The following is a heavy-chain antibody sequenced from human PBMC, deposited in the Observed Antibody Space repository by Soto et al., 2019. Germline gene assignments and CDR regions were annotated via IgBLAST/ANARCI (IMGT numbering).Heavy chain of an antibody. CDR3: ARAGAIAARSFDY. CDR2: INPNSGGT. CDR1: GYTFTSNY. J-gene: IGHJ4*02. V-gene: IGHV1-2*02. Sequence: ASVKVSCKAPGYTFTSNYMHWVRQAPGQGLKWMGWINPNSGGTNYAQKFQGRVTMTRDTSISTAYMELSRLRSDDTAVYYCARAGAIAARSFDYWGQGTLVTVSS. D-gene: IGHD6-6*01.